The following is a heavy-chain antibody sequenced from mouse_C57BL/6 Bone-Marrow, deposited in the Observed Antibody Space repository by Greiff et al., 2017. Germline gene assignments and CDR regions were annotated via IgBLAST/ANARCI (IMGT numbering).Heavy chain of an antibody. CDR2: IDPEDGET. D-gene: IGHD2-4*01. Sequence: EVQLQESGAELARPGASVKLSCKASGYTFTESTIHWVKQRTEQGLEWIGRIDPEDGETKYAPKFQGKATITADTSSNTAYLQLSSLTSEDTAVYYCASGGLPLDWYFDVWGTGTTVTVSS. V-gene: IGHV14-2*01. CDR3: ASGGLPLDWYFDV. CDR1: GYTFTEST. J-gene: IGHJ1*03.